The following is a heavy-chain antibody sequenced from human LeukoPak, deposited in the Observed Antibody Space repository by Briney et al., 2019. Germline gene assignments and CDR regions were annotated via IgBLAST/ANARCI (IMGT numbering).Heavy chain of an antibody. V-gene: IGHV1-18*01. CDR3: ARSYHPGYSSSWTNLKYYFDY. J-gene: IGHJ4*02. Sequence: ASVKVSCKASGYTFTSYGISWVRQAPGQGLEWMGWISAYNGNTNCAQKLQGRVTMTTDTSTSIAYMELRSLRSDDTAVYYCARSYHPGYSSSWTNLKYYFDYWGQGTLVTVSS. D-gene: IGHD6-13*01. CDR1: GYTFTSYG. CDR2: ISAYNGNT.